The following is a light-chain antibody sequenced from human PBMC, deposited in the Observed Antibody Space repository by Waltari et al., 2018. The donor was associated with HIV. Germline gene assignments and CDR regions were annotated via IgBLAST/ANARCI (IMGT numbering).Light chain of an antibody. CDR3: NARDSSGVV. CDR2: GKN. Sequence: SSELTQDPAASVASCHTVTTTCQGDSIGNYIASWYQQQPAQAPVLVIYGKNNRPSGIPDRFSVSSSGTTASLIITGAQAEDEADYYCNARDSSGVVFGGGTKLTVL. J-gene: IGLJ2*01. CDR1: SIGNYI. V-gene: IGLV3-19*01.